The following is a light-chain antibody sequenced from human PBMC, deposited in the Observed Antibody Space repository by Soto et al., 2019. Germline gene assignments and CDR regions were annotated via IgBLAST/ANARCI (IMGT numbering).Light chain of an antibody. J-gene: IGLJ3*02. V-gene: IGLV1-36*01. CDR2: YDD. Sequence: QSVLTQPPSASAAPSQRVTISCSGSSSNIGNNAVNWYQQVPGKAPKLLIHYDDRVASGVSDRFSGSKSGTSASLAISGLQSEDEADYYCAAWDDSLNGPVFGGGTKLTVL. CDR1: SSNIGNNA. CDR3: AAWDDSLNGPV.